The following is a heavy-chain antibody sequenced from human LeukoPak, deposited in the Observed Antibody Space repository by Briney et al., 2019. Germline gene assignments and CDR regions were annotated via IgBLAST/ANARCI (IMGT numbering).Heavy chain of an antibody. Sequence: PGGSLRLSCAASGFTFSSYAINWIRQAPGTGLEWVSGISASGRNTISADSVKGRFTIPRDNSKNTLYLQMISLRAEDTAVYYCARDRKEYTLDYWGQGTLVTVSS. V-gene: IGHV3-23*01. CDR3: ARDRKEYTLDY. J-gene: IGHJ4*02. D-gene: IGHD1-14*01. CDR2: ISASGRNT. CDR1: GFTFSSYA.